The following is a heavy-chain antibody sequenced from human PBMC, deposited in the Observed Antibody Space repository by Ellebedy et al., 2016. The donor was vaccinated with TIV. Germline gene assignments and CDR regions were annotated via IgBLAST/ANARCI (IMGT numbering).Heavy chain of an antibody. CDR2: IVGSGA. V-gene: IGHV3-23*01. D-gene: IGHD3-9*01. J-gene: IGHJ4*02. CDR3: ARQFDQPAR. Sequence: PGGSLRLSCAASGFTFSPYAMAWVRQAPGKGLEWVSGIVGSGAQKYADSVRGRFTISRDNAKNTVFLEMNSLRVDDTAVYYCARQFDQPARWGQGTLVTVSS. CDR1: GFTFSPYA.